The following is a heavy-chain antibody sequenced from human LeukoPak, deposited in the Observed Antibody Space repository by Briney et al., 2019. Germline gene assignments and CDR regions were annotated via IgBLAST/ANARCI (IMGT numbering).Heavy chain of an antibody. J-gene: IGHJ4*02. CDR3: ARDAEGPQNY. V-gene: IGHV3-7*01. Sequence: PGGSLRLSCAASGFTFSRYWMTWVRQAPGKGLEWVANIKLDGSEKYYVDSVKGRFTISRDNAKNSLYLQMNSLRAEDTAVYYCARDAEGPQNYWGQGTLVTVSS. CDR2: IKLDGSEK. CDR1: GFTFSRYW.